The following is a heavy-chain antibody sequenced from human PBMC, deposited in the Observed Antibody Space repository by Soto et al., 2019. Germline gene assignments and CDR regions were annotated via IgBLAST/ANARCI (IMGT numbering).Heavy chain of an antibody. V-gene: IGHV3-73*01. J-gene: IGHJ4*02. D-gene: IGHD6-13*01. Sequence: GGSLRLSCAASGFTFSGSAMHWVRQASGKGLEWVGRIRSTAKSYATAYAASVKGRFTISRDDSKNTAYLQMNSLKTDDTAVYYCTRLGIAAADTDYWGQGALVTVSS. CDR3: TRLGIAAADTDY. CDR1: GFTFSGSA. CDR2: IRSTAKSYAT.